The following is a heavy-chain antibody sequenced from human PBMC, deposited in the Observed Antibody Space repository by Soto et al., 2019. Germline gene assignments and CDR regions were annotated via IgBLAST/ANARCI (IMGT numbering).Heavy chain of an antibody. D-gene: IGHD6-19*01. CDR3: ARDPEYSSGWSYRIYYFFYGIDV. J-gene: IGHJ6*02. CDR1: GGSISGYY. V-gene: IGHV4-59*01. CDR2: IYYSGST. Sequence: SETLSVTFTVSGGSISGYYWRWIRQPPGKGLARLGYIYYSGSTNYNPSPTSRVTISAATPKYQLSRKLRSVTAADTAVYYCARDPEYSSGWSYRIYYFFYGIDVWGQGTRVT.